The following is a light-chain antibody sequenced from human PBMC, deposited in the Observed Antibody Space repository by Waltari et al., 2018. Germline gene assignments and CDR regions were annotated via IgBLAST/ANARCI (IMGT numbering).Light chain of an antibody. V-gene: IGLV3-21*01. CDR1: SIGRKS. CDR3: QVWESSSDYYV. Sequence: SYVLTQPPSVSVAPGKTARISCGGNSIGRKSVHWYQQKQGQPPVLVISYDKDRPSGIPERFSGSKSENTATLTITRVEAGDEADYYCQVWESSSDYYVFGTGTKVTVL. CDR2: YDK. J-gene: IGLJ1*01.